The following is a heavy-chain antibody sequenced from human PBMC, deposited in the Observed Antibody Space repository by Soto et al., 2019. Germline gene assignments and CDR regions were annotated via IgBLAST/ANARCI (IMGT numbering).Heavy chain of an antibody. D-gene: IGHD3-10*01. CDR2: ISGSGGST. CDR3: AKTWGLHHGSGSPQFDY. J-gene: IGHJ4*02. CDR1: GVTFRRYA. Sequence: GGALRLSCAGSGVTFRRYAMSSVRQGPGKGGERVSAISGSGGSTYYADSVKGRFPISRDNSKTTLYLQMNSLRAEDTAVYYCAKTWGLHHGSGSPQFDYWGQGTLVTVSS. V-gene: IGHV3-23*01.